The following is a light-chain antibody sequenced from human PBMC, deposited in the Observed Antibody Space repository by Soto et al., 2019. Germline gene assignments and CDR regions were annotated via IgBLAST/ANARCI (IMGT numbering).Light chain of an antibody. Sequence: DIQMTQSPSTLSASVGDRVTITCRASQNIGGWLAWYQQKPGKAPKFLIFDASSLESGVPSGFSGSGSGTEFTLTISSLQPDDFATYYCQQYNSYWTFGQGTKVDIK. CDR1: QNIGGW. CDR3: QQYNSYWT. J-gene: IGKJ1*01. CDR2: DAS. V-gene: IGKV1-5*01.